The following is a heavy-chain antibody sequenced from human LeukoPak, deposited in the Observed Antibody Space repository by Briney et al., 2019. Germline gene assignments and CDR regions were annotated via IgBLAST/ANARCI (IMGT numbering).Heavy chain of an antibody. CDR2: FYPGDSDT. J-gene: IGHJ4*02. CDR3: ARLRDSSGYFDY. CDR1: GYRFTSYW. Sequence: GESLKISCKGSGYRFTSYWIGCVRQMHGKGLEWMGIFYPGDSDTRYSPSFQGQVTISADKSSSTAYLQWSSLKASDTAMYYCARLRDSSGYFDYWGQGTLVTVSS. D-gene: IGHD3-22*01. V-gene: IGHV5-51*01.